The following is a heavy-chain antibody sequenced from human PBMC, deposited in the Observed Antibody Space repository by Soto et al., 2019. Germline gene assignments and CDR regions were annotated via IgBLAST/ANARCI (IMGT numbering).Heavy chain of an antibody. CDR1: GYTFTSYG. Sequence: ASVKVSCKASGYTFTSYGISLVRQAPGQGLEWMGWISAYNGNTSYAQKLQGRVTMTTDTSTSTAYMELRSLRSDDTAVYYCARVCRITIFGVVDPGFHDAFAIWGQGTMVTVSS. V-gene: IGHV1-18*01. CDR3: ARVCRITIFGVVDPGFHDAFAI. D-gene: IGHD3-3*01. J-gene: IGHJ3*02. CDR2: ISAYNGNT.